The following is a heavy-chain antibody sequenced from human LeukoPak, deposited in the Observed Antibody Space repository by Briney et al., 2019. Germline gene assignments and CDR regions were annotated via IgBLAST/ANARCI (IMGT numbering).Heavy chain of an antibody. J-gene: IGHJ4*02. CDR2: ISGSSNYI. CDR1: GFTFSSYA. CDR3: ARGRGSSYGDPFDY. V-gene: IGHV3-21*01. D-gene: IGHD5-18*01. Sequence: GGSLRLSCAASGFTFSSYAMHWVRQAPGKGLEWVSCISGSSNYIYYTDSVKGRFTLSRDNAKNSLFLQMNSLRAEDTAVYYCARGRGSSYGDPFDYWGQGTLVTVSS.